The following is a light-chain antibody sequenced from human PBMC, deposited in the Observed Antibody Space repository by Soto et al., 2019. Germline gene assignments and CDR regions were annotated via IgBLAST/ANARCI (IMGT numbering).Light chain of an antibody. CDR2: GVS. CDR3: CSYAGVNTFYV. J-gene: IGLJ1*01. Sequence: QSVLTHPASVSRSPGHSITISCTGTSSDVGSYNLVSWYQQHPGKAPKLMIYGVSKRPSGVSDRLSGSKSGDTASLTISGLQAEDEADYYCCSYAGVNTFYVFGSGTKVTVL. V-gene: IGLV2-23*02. CDR1: SSDVGSYNL.